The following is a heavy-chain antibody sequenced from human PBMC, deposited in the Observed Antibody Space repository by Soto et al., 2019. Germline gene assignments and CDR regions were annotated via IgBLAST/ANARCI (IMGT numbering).Heavy chain of an antibody. CDR3: ARESHDILTGPPWVWYFDL. CDR1: GGSFSSYY. D-gene: IGHD3-9*01. V-gene: IGHV4-34*01. Sequence: QVQLQQWGAGPLRPLETLSLTCGVSGGSFSSYYWAWIRQSPGKGLEWIGEINDRGSINYNPSLKSRVSISVDTSKTHYSLNLRSVTAADTAVYYCARESHDILTGPPWVWYFDLWGRGTLVTVSS. J-gene: IGHJ2*01. CDR2: INDRGSI.